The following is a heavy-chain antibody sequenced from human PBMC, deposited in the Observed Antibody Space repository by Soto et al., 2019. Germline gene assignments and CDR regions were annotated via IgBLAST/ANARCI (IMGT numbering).Heavy chain of an antibody. V-gene: IGHV4-39*01. D-gene: IGHD5-12*01. CDR2: IFYTGTT. CDR3: ARRRGGYTRTFDS. J-gene: IGHJ4*01. CDR1: GGSISSSSYY. Sequence: SETLSLTCSVSGGSISSSSYYWGWIRQPPGKGLEWIGDIFYTGTTYYSPSLKSRLTLSVDTSRNQFSLMLGSVTAADTAVYYCARRRGGYTRTFDSWGQGNMVTVSS.